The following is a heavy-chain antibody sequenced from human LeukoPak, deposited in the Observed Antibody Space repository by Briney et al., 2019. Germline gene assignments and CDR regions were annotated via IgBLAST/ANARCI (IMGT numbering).Heavy chain of an antibody. CDR3: AKVGRSIRGWFDP. CDR1: GFTFSIYA. CDR2: ISASGGST. V-gene: IGHV3-23*01. Sequence: GGSLRLSCAASGFTFSIYAMTWVRQAPGKGLEWVSVISASGGSTYYTDSVKGRVTISRDNSENTLYLQMNSLRAEDTAVYYCAKVGRSIRGWFDPWGQGTLVTVSS. D-gene: IGHD2/OR15-2a*01. J-gene: IGHJ5*02.